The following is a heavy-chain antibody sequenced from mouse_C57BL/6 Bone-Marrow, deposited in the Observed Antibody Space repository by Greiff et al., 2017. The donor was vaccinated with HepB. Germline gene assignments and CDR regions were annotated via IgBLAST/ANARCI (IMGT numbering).Heavy chain of an antibody. J-gene: IGHJ1*03. D-gene: IGHD1-1*01. CDR1: GYTFTSYW. Sequence: VQLQQPGAELVMPGASVKLSCKASGYTFTSYWMHWVKQRPGQGLEWIGEIDPSDSYTNYNQKFKGKSTLTVDKSSSTAYMQLSSLTSEDSAVYYCARDYYGSSRYLDVWGTGTTVTVSS. CDR3: ARDYYGSSRYLDV. CDR2: IDPSDSYT. V-gene: IGHV1-69*01.